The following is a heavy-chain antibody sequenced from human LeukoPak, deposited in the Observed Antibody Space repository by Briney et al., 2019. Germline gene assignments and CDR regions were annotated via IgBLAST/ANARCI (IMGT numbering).Heavy chain of an antibody. CDR1: GFTFSIYS. Sequence: PGGSLRLSCAASGFTFSIYSMNWVRQAPGKGLEWVSYISSSSSTIYYADSVKGRFTISRDNAKNSLYLQMNSLRAEDTAVYYCARDVQPDAFDIWGQGTMVTVSS. D-gene: IGHD3-10*02. CDR2: ISSSSSTI. J-gene: IGHJ3*02. CDR3: ARDVQPDAFDI. V-gene: IGHV3-48*04.